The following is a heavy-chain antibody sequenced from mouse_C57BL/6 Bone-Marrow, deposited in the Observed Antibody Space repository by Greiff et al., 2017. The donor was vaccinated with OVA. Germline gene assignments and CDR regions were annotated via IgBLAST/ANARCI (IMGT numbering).Heavy chain of an antibody. D-gene: IGHD1-1*01. CDR1: GYTFTSYW. CDR2: IDPSDSYT. CDR3: ARKRYYGSSAWLAY. J-gene: IGHJ3*01. Sequence: VQLQQPGAELVKPGASVKLSCKASGYTFTSYWMQWVKQRPGQGLEWIGEIDPSDSYTNYNQKFKGKATLTVDTSSSTAYMQLSSLTSEDSAVYYCARKRYYGSSAWLAYWGQGTLVTVSA. V-gene: IGHV1-50*01.